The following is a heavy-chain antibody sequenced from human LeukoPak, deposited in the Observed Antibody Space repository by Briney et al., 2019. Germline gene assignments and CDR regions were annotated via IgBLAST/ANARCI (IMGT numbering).Heavy chain of an antibody. CDR1: GGSISSYY. J-gene: IGHJ6*03. Sequence: SETPSLTCTVSGGSISSYYWSWIRQPPGKGLEWIGYIYYSGSTNYNPSLKSRVTISVDTSKNQFSLKLSSVTAADTAVYYCARIAVAGTTPRMYYYYYMDVWGKGTTVTVSS. CDR3: ARIAVAGTTPRMYYYYYMDV. V-gene: IGHV4-59*01. CDR2: IYYSGST. D-gene: IGHD6-19*01.